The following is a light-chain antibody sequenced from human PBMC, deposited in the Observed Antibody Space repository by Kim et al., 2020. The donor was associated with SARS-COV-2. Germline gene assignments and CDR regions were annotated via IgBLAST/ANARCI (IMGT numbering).Light chain of an antibody. CDR3: QSYDSGNLWV. V-gene: IGLV6-57*04. CDR2: EDN. CDR1: SGSIASNY. Sequence: NFMLTQPHSVSESPGKTVTISCTRSSGSIASNYVQWYQQRPGSAPTTVIYEDNQRPSGVPDRFSGSIDSSSNSASLTISGLKTEDEADYYCQSYDSGNLWVFGGGTKLTVL. J-gene: IGLJ3*02.